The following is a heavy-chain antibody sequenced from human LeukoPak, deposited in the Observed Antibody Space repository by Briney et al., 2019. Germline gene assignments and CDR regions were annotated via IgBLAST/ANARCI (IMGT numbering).Heavy chain of an antibody. CDR3: ARGFGNLFSQQFDY. D-gene: IGHD2-21*01. Sequence: ASVKVSCKASGGTFSSYAISWVRQAPGHGLEWMGGIIPIFGTANYAQKFQGRVTITADESTSTAYMELSSLRSEDTAVYYCARGFGNLFSQQFDYWGQGTLVTVSS. V-gene: IGHV1-69*13. CDR2: IIPIFGTA. CDR1: GGTFSSYA. J-gene: IGHJ4*02.